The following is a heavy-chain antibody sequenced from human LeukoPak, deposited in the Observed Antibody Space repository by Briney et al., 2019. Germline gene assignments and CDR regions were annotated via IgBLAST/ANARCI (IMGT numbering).Heavy chain of an antibody. Sequence: GASVKVSCRASGYTFTSYGISWVRQAPGQGLEWMGWISAYNGNTNCAQKLQGRVTMTTDTSTSAAYMELRSLRSDDTAVYYCARDDYDFWSGYSLGCDYWGQGTLVTVSS. CDR3: ARDDYDFWSGYSLGCDY. V-gene: IGHV1-18*01. D-gene: IGHD3-3*01. CDR2: ISAYNGNT. J-gene: IGHJ4*02. CDR1: GYTFTSYG.